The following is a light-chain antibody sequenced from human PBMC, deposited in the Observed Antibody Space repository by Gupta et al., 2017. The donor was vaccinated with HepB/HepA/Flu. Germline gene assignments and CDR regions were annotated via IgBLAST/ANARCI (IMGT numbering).Light chain of an antibody. J-gene: IGKJ5*01. CDR1: HSVSSSY. V-gene: IGKV3-20*01. CDR2: DAS. Sequence: DIVLTQSPGTLSLSPGERATLSCRASHSVSSSYLAWYQQKPGQAPRLLIYDASSRATGIPDRFSGSGSGTDFTLTISRLEPEDFAVYYCQQYVSSPVTFGQGTRLEIE. CDR3: QQYVSSPVT.